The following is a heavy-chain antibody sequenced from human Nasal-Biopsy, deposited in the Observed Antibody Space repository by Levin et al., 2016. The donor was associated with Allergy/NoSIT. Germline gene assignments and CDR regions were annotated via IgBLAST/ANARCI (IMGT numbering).Heavy chain of an antibody. CDR3: ARLGAVASKWYFDL. CDR2: IDPQASET. CDR1: GYTFTRHW. J-gene: IGHJ2*01. D-gene: IGHD6-19*01. Sequence: GGSLRLSCQGSGYTFTRHWIAWVRQMPGKGLEWMGIIDPQASETRYSPPFEGQVTISGDKSINTAYLQWNSLKASDSAMYYCARLGAVASKWYFDLWGRGTLVTVSS. V-gene: IGHV5-51*01.